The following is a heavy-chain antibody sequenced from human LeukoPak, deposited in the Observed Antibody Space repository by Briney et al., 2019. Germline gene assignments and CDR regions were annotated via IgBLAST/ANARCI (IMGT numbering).Heavy chain of an antibody. CDR2: MKPNSGNT. D-gene: IGHD5-24*01. CDR1: GYTFTIYD. J-gene: IGHJ5*02. Sequence: GASVKISCKASGYTFTIYDVNWVRQAIGQGLEWMGWMKPNSGNTGYAQKFQGRVTMTRNTSINTAYMELSSLTSEDTAVYYCTRGEPGGYNYPWGQGTLVTVSS. V-gene: IGHV1-8*01. CDR3: TRGEPGGYNYP.